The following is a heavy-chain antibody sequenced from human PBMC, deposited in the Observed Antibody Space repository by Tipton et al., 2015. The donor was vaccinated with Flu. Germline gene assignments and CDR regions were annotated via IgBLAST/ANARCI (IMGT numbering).Heavy chain of an antibody. CDR1: GGSISSYY. CDR2: INYSGT. J-gene: IGHJ4*02. V-gene: IGHV4-59*01. Sequence: TLSLTCNVSGGSISSYYWSWVRQPPGKGLEWIGYINYSGTNYNPSLKSRVTISVDTAKNQFSLKLSSVTAADTAVYYCASGYSSSSPLDSWGQGTLVTASS. D-gene: IGHD6-6*01. CDR3: ASGYSSSSPLDS.